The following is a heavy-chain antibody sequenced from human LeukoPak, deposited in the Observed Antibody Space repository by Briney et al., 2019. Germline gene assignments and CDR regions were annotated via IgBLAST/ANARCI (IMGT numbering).Heavy chain of an antibody. CDR2: INPNSGGT. Sequence: ASVKVSCKASGYTFTGYYMHWVRQAPGQGLEWMGWINPNSGGTNYAQKFQGRVTMTRDTSISTAYMELSRLRSDDTAVYYCARDMGGSDPSFDYWGQGTLVTVSS. D-gene: IGHD3-16*01. J-gene: IGHJ4*02. CDR3: ARDMGGSDPSFDY. CDR1: GYTFTGYY. V-gene: IGHV1-2*02.